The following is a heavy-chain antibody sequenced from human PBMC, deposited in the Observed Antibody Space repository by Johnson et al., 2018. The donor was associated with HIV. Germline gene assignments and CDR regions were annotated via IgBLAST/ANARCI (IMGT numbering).Heavy chain of an antibody. CDR3: AKSGLFVLVVYAPDVFDI. CDR2: ISWNSGSI. CDR1: GFTFDDYA. V-gene: IGHV3-9*01. J-gene: IGHJ3*02. Sequence: VQLVESGGGLVQPGGSLRLSCAASGFTFDDYAMHWVRQAPGKGLEWVSGISWNSGSIGYADSVKGRFTISRDNSKNTLYLQMNSLRAEDTAVYYCAKSGLFVLVVYAPDVFDIWGQGTMVTVSS. D-gene: IGHD2-8*02.